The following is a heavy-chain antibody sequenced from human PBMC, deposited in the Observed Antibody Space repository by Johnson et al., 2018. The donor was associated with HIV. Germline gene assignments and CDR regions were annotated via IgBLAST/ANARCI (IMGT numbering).Heavy chain of an antibody. CDR3: AKDRVGATSPQAQNAFDI. D-gene: IGHD1-26*01. V-gene: IGHV3-30*18. CDR1: GFTFSSYG. J-gene: IGHJ3*02. CDR2: ISYDGSNK. Sequence: QEKLVESGGGVVQPGRSLRLSCAASGFTFSSYGMHWVRQAPGKGLEWVAVISYDGSNKYYADSVKGRFTISRDNSKNTLYLQMNSLRAEDTAVYYGAKDRVGATSPQAQNAFDIWGQGTMVTVSS.